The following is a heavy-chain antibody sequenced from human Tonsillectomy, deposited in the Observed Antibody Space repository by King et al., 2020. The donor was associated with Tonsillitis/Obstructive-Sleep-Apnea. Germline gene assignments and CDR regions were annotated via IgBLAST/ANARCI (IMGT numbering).Heavy chain of an antibody. J-gene: IGHJ4*02. V-gene: IGHV3-23*04. D-gene: IGHD3-10*01. CDR1: GFTFSSYA. CDR2: ISGGGVST. Sequence: VQLVESGGGLVQPGGSLRLSCAASGFTFSSYAMSWVRQAPGKGLEWVSGISGGGVSTYYADSVKGRFTISRDTSKNTLYLQMNSLRVDDTAVYYCAKAPDGVRDYFDYWGQGTLVIVSS. CDR3: AKAPDGVRDYFDY.